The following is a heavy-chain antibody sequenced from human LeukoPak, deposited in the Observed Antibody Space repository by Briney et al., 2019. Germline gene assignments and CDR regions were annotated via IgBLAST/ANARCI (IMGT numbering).Heavy chain of an antibody. V-gene: IGHV1-18*04. Sequence: ASVKVSCKASGYTFSNYGISGGRQAPGLGREWMGWTSYNGNTNYAQKFQDRVTMTTDTSTTTAYMELRSLESDDTAVYYCARHSGSGWQALGYWGQGTLVTVSS. CDR2: TSYNGNT. D-gene: IGHD6-19*01. J-gene: IGHJ4*02. CDR1: GYTFSNYG. CDR3: ARHSGSGWQALGY.